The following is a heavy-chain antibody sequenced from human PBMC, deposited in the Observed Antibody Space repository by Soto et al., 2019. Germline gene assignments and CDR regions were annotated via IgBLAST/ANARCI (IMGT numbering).Heavy chain of an antibody. J-gene: IGHJ6*02. Sequence: ASVKVSCKASGYDYVTYAITWVRQRPGQGLEWMGWISTLNGNTNYAQNFQGRVTMTTDTSTRIVHLELRSLRSDDTAVYYCARRAQVCFQDYYGMDVWGQGTTVTVSS. CDR1: GYDYVTYA. V-gene: IGHV1-18*01. D-gene: IGHD2-8*01. CDR2: ISTLNGNT. CDR3: ARRAQVCFQDYYGMDV.